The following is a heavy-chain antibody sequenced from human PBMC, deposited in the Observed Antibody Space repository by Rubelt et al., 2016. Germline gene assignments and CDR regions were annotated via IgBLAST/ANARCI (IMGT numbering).Heavy chain of an antibody. V-gene: IGHV3-23*01. J-gene: IGHJ4*02. Sequence: ASGFTYTYSTMTWVRQAPGKGLEWVSAISGNGGSTYYADSVRGRFTISRDNSRNTLYLQMNSLRAEDTAVYYCAKGHSNLDYWGQGTLVTISS. CDR3: AKGHSNLDY. CDR1: GFTYTYST. D-gene: IGHD6-13*01. CDR2: ISGNGGST.